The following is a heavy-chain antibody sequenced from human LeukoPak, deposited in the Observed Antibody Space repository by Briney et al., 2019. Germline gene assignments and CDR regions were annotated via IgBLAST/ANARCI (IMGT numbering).Heavy chain of an antibody. CDR2: IYPADSDT. Sequence: GESLKIACKGSGFSFTSYWIGWVRQMPGKGLEYMGIIYPADSDTRYSPSFQGQVTISADKSISTAYLQWSSLKASDTAMYYCARPGQLGEYTPYYFDFWGQGTLVTVSS. CDR3: ARPGQLGEYTPYYFDF. J-gene: IGHJ4*02. CDR1: GFSFTSYW. V-gene: IGHV5-51*01. D-gene: IGHD3-16*01.